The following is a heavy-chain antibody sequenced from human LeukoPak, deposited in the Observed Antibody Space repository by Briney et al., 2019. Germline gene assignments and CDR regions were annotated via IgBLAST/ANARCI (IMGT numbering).Heavy chain of an antibody. J-gene: IGHJ4*02. V-gene: IGHV4-34*01. Sequence: SETLSLTCAVYGGSFSGYYWSWIRQPPGKGLEWIGEINHSGSTNYNPSLKSRVTISVDASKNQFSLKLSSVTAADMAVYYCARGLTDQGIVVVPAAGPFDYWGQGTLVTVSS. CDR3: ARGLTDQGIVVVPAAGPFDY. CDR2: INHSGST. D-gene: IGHD2-2*01. CDR1: GGSFSGYY.